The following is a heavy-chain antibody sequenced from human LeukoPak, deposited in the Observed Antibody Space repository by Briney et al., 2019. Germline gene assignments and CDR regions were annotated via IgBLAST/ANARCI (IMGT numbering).Heavy chain of an antibody. CDR3: ARGRRYLPMDV. Sequence: SETLSLTCAVYGGSFSGYYWSWIRQPPGKGLEWIGSIYYSGSTYYNPSLESRVTMSLDTSKNQFSLKLSSVTAADTAVYYCARGRRYLPMDVWGKGTTVTVSS. CDR1: GGSFSGYY. V-gene: IGHV4-34*01. J-gene: IGHJ6*03. CDR2: IYYSGST. D-gene: IGHD3-9*01.